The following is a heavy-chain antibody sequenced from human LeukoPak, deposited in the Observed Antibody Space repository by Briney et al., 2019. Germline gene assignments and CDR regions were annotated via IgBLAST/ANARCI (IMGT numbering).Heavy chain of an antibody. CDR3: ARGDYGGNWESNFDY. J-gene: IGHJ4*02. V-gene: IGHV3-48*01. CDR1: GFTFSSYS. D-gene: IGHD4-23*01. CDR2: ISSSSSTI. Sequence: GGSLRLSCAASGFTFSSYSMNWVRQAPGKGLEWVSYISSSSSTIYYADSVKGRFTISRDNAKNSLYLQMNSLRAEDTAVYYCARGDYGGNWESNFDYWGQGTLVTVSP.